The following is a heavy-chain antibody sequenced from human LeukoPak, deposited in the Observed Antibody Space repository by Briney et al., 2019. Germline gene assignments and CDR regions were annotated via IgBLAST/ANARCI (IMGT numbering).Heavy chain of an antibody. V-gene: IGHV1-69*04. Sequence: SVKVSCKASGGTFSSYAISWVRQAPGQGLEWMGRIIPILGIANYAQKFQGRVTITADKSTSTAYMELSSLRSEDTAVYYCARDPPLERYYYGSEYWGQGTLVTVSS. J-gene: IGHJ4*02. CDR1: GGTFSSYA. D-gene: IGHD3-10*01. CDR3: ARDPPLERYYYGSEY. CDR2: IIPILGIA.